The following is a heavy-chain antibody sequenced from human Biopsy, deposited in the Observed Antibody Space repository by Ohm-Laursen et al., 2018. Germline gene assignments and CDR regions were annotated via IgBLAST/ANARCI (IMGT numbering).Heavy chain of an antibody. CDR3: ARSLWPEDY. CDR1: GFTFSSYY. CDR2: INQDGSVK. J-gene: IGHJ4*02. Sequence: SLRLSCAASGFTFSSYYMSWVRLAPGKGLEWVANINQDGSVKNYVDSVKGRFTISRENAENSVYLQMSSLRSEDTAVYYCARSLWPEDYWGQGTLVTVSS. D-gene: IGHD2-21*01. V-gene: IGHV3-7*01.